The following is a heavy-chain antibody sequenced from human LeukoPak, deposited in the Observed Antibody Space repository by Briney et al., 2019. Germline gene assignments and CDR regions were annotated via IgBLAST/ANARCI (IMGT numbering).Heavy chain of an antibody. D-gene: IGHD6-13*01. CDR2: IYSGGST. V-gene: IGHV3-53*01. Sequence: GGSLRLSCAASGFTVSSNYMSWVRQAPGKGLEWVSVIYSGGSTYYADSVKGRFTISRDNAKNSLYLQMNSLRAEDTAVYYCTGHHQAYSRTYWGQGTLVTVSS. J-gene: IGHJ4*02. CDR1: GFTVSSNY. CDR3: TGHHQAYSRTY.